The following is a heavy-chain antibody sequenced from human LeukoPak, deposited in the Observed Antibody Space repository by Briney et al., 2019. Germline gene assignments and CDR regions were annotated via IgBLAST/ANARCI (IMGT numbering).Heavy chain of an antibody. V-gene: IGHV3-74*01. CDR2: INSDGSST. CDR3: ARERGMATYYYYYYMDV. Sequence: PGGSLRLSCAASGFTFSSYWMHWVRQAPGKGLVGVSRINSDGSSTSYADSVKGRFTISRDNAKNTLYLQMNSLRAEDTAVYYCARERGMATYYYYYYMDVWGKGTTVTVSS. CDR1: GFTFSSYW. D-gene: IGHD5-24*01. J-gene: IGHJ6*03.